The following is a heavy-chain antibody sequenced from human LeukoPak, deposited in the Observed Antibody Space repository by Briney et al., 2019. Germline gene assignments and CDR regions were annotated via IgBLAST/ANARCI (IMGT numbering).Heavy chain of an antibody. Sequence: PSEALSLTCTVSGGSIRSYYWSWIRQPPGKALEWIGYIHYTGSTNYNPSLKSRVTISVDPSKNQFSLKLSYVTAADTAVYYCARVEEGYGSGRRENYYYYYMDVWGKGTTVTISS. CDR2: IHYTGST. V-gene: IGHV4-59*01. D-gene: IGHD3-10*01. CDR3: ARVEEGYGSGRRENYYYYYMDV. CDR1: GGSIRSYY. J-gene: IGHJ6*03.